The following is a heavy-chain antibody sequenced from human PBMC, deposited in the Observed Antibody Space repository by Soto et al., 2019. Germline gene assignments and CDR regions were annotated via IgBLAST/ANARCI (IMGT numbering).Heavy chain of an antibody. J-gene: IGHJ6*02. D-gene: IGHD3-16*01. V-gene: IGHV3-9*01. CDR3: AKEKGFGGVRKGMDV. CDR2: INWNSGSI. CDR1: GFTFDDYA. Sequence: EVQLVESGGGLVQPGRSLRLSCAASGFTFDDYAMHWVRQAPGKGLERVSGINWNSGSIGYADSVKGRFTISRDNAKNSLYLQMNSLRTEDTALYYCAKEKGFGGVRKGMDVWGQGTTVTVSS.